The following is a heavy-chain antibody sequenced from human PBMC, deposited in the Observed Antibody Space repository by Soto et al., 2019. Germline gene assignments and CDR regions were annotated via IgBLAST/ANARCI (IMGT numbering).Heavy chain of an antibody. V-gene: IGHV5-51*01. CDR3: ARHDSSGWYVDY. CDR1: GYSFTSYC. Sequence: GECLKIYGKGSGYSFTSYCIGWVLQMPGKGLEWMGIIYPGDSDTRYSPSFQGQVTISADKSISTAYLQWSSLKASDTAMYYCARHDSSGWYVDYWGQGPLVTVSS. CDR2: IYPGDSDT. D-gene: IGHD6-19*01. J-gene: IGHJ4*02.